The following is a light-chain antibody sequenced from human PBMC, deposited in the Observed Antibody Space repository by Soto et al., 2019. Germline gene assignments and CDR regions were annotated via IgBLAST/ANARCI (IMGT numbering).Light chain of an antibody. CDR2: GNS. CDR3: QSYDSSLSAWV. CDR1: SSNIGAGCD. J-gene: IGLJ3*02. Sequence: QPVLTQPPSVSGAPGQRVTISCTVSSSNIGAGCDVHWYQQLPGTAPKLLIYGNSNRPSGVPDRVSGSKSGTSASLAITGLQAEDEADFYCQSYDSSLSAWVFGGGTKLTVL. V-gene: IGLV1-40*01.